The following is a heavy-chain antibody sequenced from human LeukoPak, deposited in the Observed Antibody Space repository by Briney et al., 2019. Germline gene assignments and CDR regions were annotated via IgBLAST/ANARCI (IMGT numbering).Heavy chain of an antibody. CDR1: GGSISSGGYS. V-gene: IGHV3-23*01. J-gene: IGHJ6*02. D-gene: IGHD4-17*01. CDR3: AKDPTYYGDYSDYYYGMDV. Sequence: PSETLSLTCTVSGGSISSGGYSWSWIRQAPGKGLEWVSAISGSGGSTYYADSVKGRFTISRDNSKNTLYLQMNSLRAEDTAVYYCAKDPTYYGDYSDYYYGMDVWGQGTTVTVSS. CDR2: ISGSGGST.